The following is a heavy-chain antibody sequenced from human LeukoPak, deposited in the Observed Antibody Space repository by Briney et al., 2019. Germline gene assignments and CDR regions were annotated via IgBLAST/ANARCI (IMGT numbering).Heavy chain of an antibody. CDR2: ISSSGSTI. J-gene: IGHJ3*02. Sequence: SGGSLRLSCAASGFTFSDYYMSWIRQAPGKGLEWVSYISSSGSTIYYADSVKGRFTISRDNAKNSLYLQMNSLRAEDTAVYYCARENWVWEWLVLDAFDIWGQGTMVTVSS. CDR1: GFTFSDYY. D-gene: IGHD6-19*01. V-gene: IGHV3-11*04. CDR3: ARENWVWEWLVLDAFDI.